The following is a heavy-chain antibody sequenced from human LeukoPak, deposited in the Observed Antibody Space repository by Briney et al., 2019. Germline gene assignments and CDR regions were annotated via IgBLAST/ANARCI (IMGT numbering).Heavy chain of an antibody. CDR2: ISYDGSNK. CDR3: ARDLGYCSGGSCYSSAFDP. Sequence: GGSLRLSCAASGFTFSSYGMHWVRQAPGKGLEWVAVISYDGSNKYYADSVKGRFTISRDNSKNTLYLQMNSLRAEDTAVYYCARDLGYCSGGSCYSSAFDPWGQGTLVTVSS. V-gene: IGHV3-30*03. CDR1: GFTFSSYG. J-gene: IGHJ5*02. D-gene: IGHD2-15*01.